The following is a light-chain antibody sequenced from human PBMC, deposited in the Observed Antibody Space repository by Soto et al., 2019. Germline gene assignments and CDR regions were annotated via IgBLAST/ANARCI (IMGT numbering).Light chain of an antibody. Sequence: QAVVSQPPSASGTPGQRVTISCSGGSSNIGREPVNWYQQFPGAAPKLLIYNNNQRPSGVPDRFSGSKSGTSASLAISGLQSDDDGEYYGAAWDHSLTGWVFGGGTKLTVL. CDR2: NNN. CDR1: SSNIGREP. J-gene: IGLJ3*02. V-gene: IGLV1-44*01. CDR3: AAWDHSLTGWV.